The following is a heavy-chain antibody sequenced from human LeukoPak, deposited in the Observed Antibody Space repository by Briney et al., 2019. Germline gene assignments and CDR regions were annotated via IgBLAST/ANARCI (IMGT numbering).Heavy chain of an antibody. CDR3: ARALRYSSPFDY. V-gene: IGHV3-74*01. CDR2: INSDGSST. J-gene: IGHJ4*02. Sequence: PGGSLRLSCSASGFSFRSHGMYWVRQAPGKGLVWVSRINSDGSSTSYADSVKGRFTISRDNAKNTLYLQMNSLRAEDTAVYYCARALRYSSPFDYWGQGTLVTVSS. D-gene: IGHD6-13*01. CDR1: GFSFRSHG.